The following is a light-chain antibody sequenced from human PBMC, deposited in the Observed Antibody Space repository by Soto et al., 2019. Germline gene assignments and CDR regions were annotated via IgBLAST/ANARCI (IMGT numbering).Light chain of an antibody. CDR1: NSNIGVNT. V-gene: IGLV1-44*01. CDR2: SSN. Sequence: QSVLTQPPSVSGTPGQRVTMSCSGSNSNIGVNTVNWFQHLPGTAPKVVIYSSNHRPSGVPDRFSGSTSGSSASLAISGLQSEDEADYYCAAWDDSLNGWVFGGGTKVTVL. J-gene: IGLJ3*02. CDR3: AAWDDSLNGWV.